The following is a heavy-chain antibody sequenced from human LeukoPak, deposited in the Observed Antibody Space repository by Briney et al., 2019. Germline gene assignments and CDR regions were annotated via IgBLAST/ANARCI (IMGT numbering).Heavy chain of an antibody. Sequence: PGGSLRLSCAASGFNFSDYYMSWVRQAPGRGLEWISFFSSGDTNIKYADSVKGRFTISRDNAKNSLYLQMNRLRAEDTAVYFCAREIHSTGYYYAGGYMDVWGEGTTVTVSS. J-gene: IGHJ6*03. V-gene: IGHV3-11*04. CDR3: AREIHSTGYYYAGGYMDV. CDR2: FSSGDTNI. D-gene: IGHD3-22*01. CDR1: GFNFSDYY.